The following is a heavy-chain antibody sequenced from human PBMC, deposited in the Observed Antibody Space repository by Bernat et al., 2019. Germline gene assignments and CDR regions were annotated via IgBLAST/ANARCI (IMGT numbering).Heavy chain of an antibody. CDR3: AHRRLGHWYFDL. J-gene: IGHJ2*01. CDR1: GFSLSTSGVG. D-gene: IGHD7-27*01. Sequence: QITLKESGPTLVKPTQTLTLTCTFSGFSLSTSGVGVGWIRQPPGKALEWLALIYWDDDKRYSPSLKSRLTITKDTSTNQVVLTMTNMDPVDTATYYCAHRRLGHWYFDLWGRGTLVTVSS. V-gene: IGHV2-5*02. CDR2: IYWDDDK.